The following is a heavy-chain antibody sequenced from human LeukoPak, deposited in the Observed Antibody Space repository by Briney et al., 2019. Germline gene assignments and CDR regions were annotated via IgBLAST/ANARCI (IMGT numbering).Heavy chain of an antibody. CDR2: IKSKIDGETT. D-gene: IGHD4-17*01. CDR1: GFSFSNAW. V-gene: IGHV3-15*01. Sequence: GGSLRLSCAASGFSFSNAWMTWVRQAPGKGLEWVGRIKSKIDGETTDYTEPVKGRFTISRDVSKNTLYLQMNSLKGEDTAVYYCTTYKVTTAFDLWGRGTLVTVSS. J-gene: IGHJ2*01. CDR3: TTYKVTTAFDL.